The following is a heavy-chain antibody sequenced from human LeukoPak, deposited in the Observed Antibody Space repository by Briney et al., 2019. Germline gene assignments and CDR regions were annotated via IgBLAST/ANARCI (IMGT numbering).Heavy chain of an antibody. J-gene: IGHJ4*02. CDR2: ISSSSSTI. V-gene: IGHV3-48*04. CDR3: ARGPYYYDSSGYSNY. CDR1: GFTFSSYS. D-gene: IGHD3-22*01. Sequence: GGSLRLSCAASGFTFSSYSMTWVRQAPGKGLEWVSYISSSSSTIYYADSVKGRFTISRDNAKNSLYLQMNSLRAEDTAVYYCARGPYYYDSSGYSNYWGQGTLVTVSS.